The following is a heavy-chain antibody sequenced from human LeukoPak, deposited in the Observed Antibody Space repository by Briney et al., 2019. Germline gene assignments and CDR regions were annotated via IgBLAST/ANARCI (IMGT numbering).Heavy chain of an antibody. CDR3: ARGKPSYGSETFYRPLEPNYMDV. CDR2: FDQSGST. J-gene: IGHJ6*03. Sequence: PSETLSLTCTVSGYSISGGYYWGCIRQPPGKGLEWIGSFDQSGSTYYNPSLKSRVTISVDTSKNQFSLKLSSVTAADTAVYYCARGKPSYGSETFYRPLEPNYMDVWGKGTTVTVSS. V-gene: IGHV4-38-2*02. CDR1: GYSISGGYY. D-gene: IGHD3-10*01.